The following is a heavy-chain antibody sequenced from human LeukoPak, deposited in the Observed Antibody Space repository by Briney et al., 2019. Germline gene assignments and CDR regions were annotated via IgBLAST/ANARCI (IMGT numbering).Heavy chain of an antibody. J-gene: IGHJ4*02. D-gene: IGHD6-19*01. CDR3: AQSIGGWAHHFDY. CDR2: INSDGSST. Sequence: PGESLRLSCAASGFTFSSYWMHWVRQAPGKGLVWVSRINSDGSSTSYADSVKGRFTISRDNAKNTLYLQMNSLRAEDTAVYYCAQSIGGWAHHFDYWGQGTLLTVSS. CDR1: GFTFSSYW. V-gene: IGHV3-74*01.